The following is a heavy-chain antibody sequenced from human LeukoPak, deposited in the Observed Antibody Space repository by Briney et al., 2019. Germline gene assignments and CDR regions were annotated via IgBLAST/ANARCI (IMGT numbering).Heavy chain of an antibody. CDR1: GFTLSTFW. D-gene: IGHD1-14*01. CDR2: IKQDGSEK. Sequence: PGGSLRLSCAASGFTLSTFWMTWVRQAPGKGLEWVANIKQDGSEKYYVDSVKGRFTVSRDNAKNSLYLQMNSLRAEDTAVYYCAKDPGSAGSYWGQGTLVTVSS. V-gene: IGHV3-7*03. CDR3: AKDPGSAGSY. J-gene: IGHJ4*02.